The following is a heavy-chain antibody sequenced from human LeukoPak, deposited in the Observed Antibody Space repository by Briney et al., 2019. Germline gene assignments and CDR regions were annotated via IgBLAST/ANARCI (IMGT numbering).Heavy chain of an antibody. CDR2: ISDSGGGT. CDR3: AKGYCSGGSCWDYFDY. J-gene: IGHJ4*02. V-gene: IGHV3-23*01. Sequence: GGSLRLSCAASRITFSSYAMSWVRQAPGKGLEWVSGISDSGGGTYYADSVKGRFTISRDNSKNTLYLQVNSLRAEDTAVYYCAKGYCSGGSCWDYFDYWGQGTLVTVSS. D-gene: IGHD2-15*01. CDR1: RITFSSYA.